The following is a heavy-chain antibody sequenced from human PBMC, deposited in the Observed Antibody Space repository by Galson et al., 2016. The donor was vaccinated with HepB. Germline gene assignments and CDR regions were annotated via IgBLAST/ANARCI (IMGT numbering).Heavy chain of an antibody. V-gene: IGHV1-46*01. J-gene: IGHJ4*02. CDR3: ARESMIRADY. CDR2: INPSGGSK. D-gene: IGHD3-10*01. CDR1: GGTFSRYA. Sequence: SVKVSCKASGGTFSRYAISWVRQAPGKGLEWMGVINPSGGSKKDAQKFQGRVTMTRDTSKSTLYMELSSLRSDDTAMYYCARESMIRADYWGQGTLVTVS.